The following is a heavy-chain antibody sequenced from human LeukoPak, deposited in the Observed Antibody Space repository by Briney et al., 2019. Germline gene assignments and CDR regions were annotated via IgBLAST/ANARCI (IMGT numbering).Heavy chain of an antibody. Sequence: PSETLSFTCAVYGGSFSGYYWSWIRQSPGKGLEWIGEINHSGSTNYNPSLKSRVTISVDTSKNQFSLKVSSVTAADTAVYYCARGLRVLLWFGELSRFDPWGQGTLVTVSS. J-gene: IGHJ5*02. V-gene: IGHV4-34*01. CDR1: GGSFSGYY. CDR2: INHSGST. D-gene: IGHD3-10*01. CDR3: ARGLRVLLWFGELSRFDP.